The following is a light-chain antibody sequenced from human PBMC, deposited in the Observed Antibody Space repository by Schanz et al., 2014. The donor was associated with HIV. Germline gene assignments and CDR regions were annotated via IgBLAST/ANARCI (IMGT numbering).Light chain of an antibody. Sequence: QSALTQPASVSGSPGQSISISCTGTSGDVGSYNYVSWFQQHPGKAPKLMIYDVTERPSGVPDRLSGSKSGNTASLTISGLQSDDEANYYCSSYANTDTVLFGGGTKLTVL. CDR1: SGDVGSYNY. V-gene: IGLV2-14*01. J-gene: IGLJ2*01. CDR2: DVT. CDR3: SSYANTDTVL.